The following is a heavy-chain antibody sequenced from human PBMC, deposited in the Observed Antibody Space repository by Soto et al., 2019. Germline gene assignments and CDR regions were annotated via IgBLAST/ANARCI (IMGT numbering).Heavy chain of an antibody. CDR2: IKQDGSEK. CDR3: ARARGGYGDYFDY. Sequence: EVQLLESGGGLVQPGGSLRLSCAASGFTFSSYWMSWVRQAPGKGLEWVANIKQDGSEKYYVDSVKGRFTISRDNAKNSLYLQMNSLRAEDTAVYYCARARGGYGDYFDYWGQGTLVTVSS. CDR1: GFTFSSYW. J-gene: IGHJ4*02. V-gene: IGHV3-7*01. D-gene: IGHD3-16*01.